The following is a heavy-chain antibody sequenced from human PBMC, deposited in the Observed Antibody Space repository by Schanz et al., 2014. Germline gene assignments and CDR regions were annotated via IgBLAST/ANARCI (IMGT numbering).Heavy chain of an antibody. J-gene: IGHJ4*02. CDR1: GYTFTNFF. CDR3: ARGSPENMIRGELDY. V-gene: IGHV1-46*03. D-gene: IGHD3-10*01. CDR2: INPIGGST. Sequence: QVHLVQSGAEVHKPGASLKISCKASGYTFTNFFLHWVRQAPGQGLEWMGIINPIGGSTTYAQKFRGAVTLTTDASTDTAYLELTSLRSEDTAVYYCARGSPENMIRGELDYWGQGTLDTVSS.